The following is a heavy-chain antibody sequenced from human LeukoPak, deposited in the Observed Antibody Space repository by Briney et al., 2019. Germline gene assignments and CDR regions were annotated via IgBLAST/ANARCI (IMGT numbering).Heavy chain of an antibody. D-gene: IGHD6-19*01. CDR2: IYSGGST. J-gene: IGHJ3*02. V-gene: IGHV3-66*01. Sequence: PGGSLRLSCAASGFTVSSNYMSWVRQAPGKGLEWVSVIYSGGSTYYADSVKGRFTISRDNSKNTLYLQMNSLRAEDTAVYYCARDSTTVADAHAFDIWGQGTMVTVSS. CDR1: GFTVSSNY. CDR3: ARDSTTVADAHAFDI.